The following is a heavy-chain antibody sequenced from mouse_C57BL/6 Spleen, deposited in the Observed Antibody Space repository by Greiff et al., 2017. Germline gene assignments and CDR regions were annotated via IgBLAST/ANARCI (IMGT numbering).Heavy chain of an antibody. J-gene: IGHJ2*01. CDR1: GYTFTSYW. CDR2: IDPSDSET. Sequence: VKLQQPGAELVRPGSSVKLSCKASGYTFTSYWMHWVKQRPIQGLEWIGNIDPSDSETHYNQKFKDKATLTVDKSSSTAYMQLSSLTSEDSAVYYCARFDYDVGYWGQGTTLTVSS. V-gene: IGHV1-52*01. D-gene: IGHD2-4*01. CDR3: ARFDYDVGY.